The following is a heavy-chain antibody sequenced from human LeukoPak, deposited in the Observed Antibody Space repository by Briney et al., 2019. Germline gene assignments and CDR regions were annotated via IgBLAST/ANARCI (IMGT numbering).Heavy chain of an antibody. Sequence: GRSLRLACAASGFTFTNSWMAWVRQAPGKGLEWVANIKQDGSEKYYVDSVKGRFTISRDNAKNSLYLQMNSLRAEDTAVYYCARDPAVDSSAWYLDYWGQGTLVTVSS. CDR2: IKQDGSEK. V-gene: IGHV3-7*01. CDR1: GFTFTNSW. CDR3: ARDPAVDSSAWYLDY. D-gene: IGHD6-19*01. J-gene: IGHJ4*02.